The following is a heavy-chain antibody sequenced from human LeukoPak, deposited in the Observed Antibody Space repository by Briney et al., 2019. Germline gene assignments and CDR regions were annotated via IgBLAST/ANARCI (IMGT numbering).Heavy chain of an antibody. CDR1: GGTFSSYA. D-gene: IGHD2-15*01. Sequence: SVKVSCQSTGGTFSSYAISGMRQAPGQGLEWMGGIIPIFGTANYAQKFQGRVTITADESTSTAYMELSSLRSEATAVYYCYREVDIVVVPGVGYYYYVMVVTGQGTTVTVSS. J-gene: IGHJ6*02. CDR3: YREVDIVVVPGVGYYYYVMVV. V-gene: IGHV1-69*13. CDR2: IIPIFGTA.